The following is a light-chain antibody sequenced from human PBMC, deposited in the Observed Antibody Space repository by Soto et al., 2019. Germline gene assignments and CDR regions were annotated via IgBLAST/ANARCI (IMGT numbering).Light chain of an antibody. J-gene: IGKJ1*01. Sequence: AIRMTQSPSSLSASVGDRVTITCRASQGITNDLGWYQQKPGKAPKLVIYAASSLQSGVPSRFSGSGSGTDFTLTISSLQPEDFATYYCLQHYNFPWTFGQGTKVDIK. CDR3: LQHYNFPWT. CDR2: AAS. CDR1: QGITND. V-gene: IGKV1-6*01.